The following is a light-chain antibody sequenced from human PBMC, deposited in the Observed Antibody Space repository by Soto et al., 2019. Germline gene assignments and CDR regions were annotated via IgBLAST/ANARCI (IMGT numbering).Light chain of an antibody. J-gene: IGKJ5*01. CDR2: GAS. Sequence: EIVMTQSRATLSVSPGERATLSCRASQSVSINLAWYQQKPGQAPRLLIYGASTRATGIPARFSGSGSGTDFTLTISSLEPEDSAIYYCQQRNIWPPVTFGQGTRLEIK. CDR1: QSVSIN. CDR3: QQRNIWPPVT. V-gene: IGKV3-15*01.